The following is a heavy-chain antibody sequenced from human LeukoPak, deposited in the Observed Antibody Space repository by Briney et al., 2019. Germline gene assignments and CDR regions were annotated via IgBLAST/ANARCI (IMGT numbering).Heavy chain of an antibody. D-gene: IGHD5-18*01. Sequence: GSLRRSCAASGFSVSSDYMTWVRQAPGKGLEWVSVIYSGGSTYYADSVKGRFTISRDNSKNTLYLQMNNLRVEDTAVYYCARYHTALNYWGQGTLVTASS. J-gene: IGHJ4*02. V-gene: IGHV3-53*01. CDR1: GFSVSSDY. CDR3: ARYHTALNY. CDR2: IYSGGST.